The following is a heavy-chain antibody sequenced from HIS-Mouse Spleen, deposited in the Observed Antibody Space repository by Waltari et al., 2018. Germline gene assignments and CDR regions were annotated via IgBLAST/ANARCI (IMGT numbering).Heavy chain of an antibody. Sequence: VQLQESGPGLVKPSETLSLTCPVSGYSISRSYYWGWTRQTPGKGLEWIGIIYHSGSTYYNPSLKSQVTISVDTSKNQFSLKLSSVTAADTAVYYCARPSNYYDSSGYYSYYFDYWGQGTLVTVSS. CDR2: IYHSGST. CDR1: GYSISRSYY. CDR3: ARPSNYYDSSGYYSYYFDY. D-gene: IGHD3-22*01. J-gene: IGHJ4*02. V-gene: IGHV4-38-2*01.